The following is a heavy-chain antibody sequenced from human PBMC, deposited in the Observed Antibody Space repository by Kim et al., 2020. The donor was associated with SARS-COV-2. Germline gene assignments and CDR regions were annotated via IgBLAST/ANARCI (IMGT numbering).Heavy chain of an antibody. CDR2: ISSSGSTI. J-gene: IGHJ5*02. Sequence: GGSLRLSCAASGFTFSSYEMNWVRQAPGKGLEWVSYISSSGSTIYYADSVKGRFTISRDNAKNSLYLQMNSLRAEDTAVYYCAREVPAAVNPPWGQGTLVTVSS. CDR1: GFTFSSYE. CDR3: AREVPAAVNPP. D-gene: IGHD2-2*01. V-gene: IGHV3-48*03.